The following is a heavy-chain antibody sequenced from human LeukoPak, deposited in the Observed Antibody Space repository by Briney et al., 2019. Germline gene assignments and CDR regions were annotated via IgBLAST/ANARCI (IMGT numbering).Heavy chain of an antibody. D-gene: IGHD4-17*01. J-gene: IGHJ3*02. Sequence: ASVKVSCKASGYTFTSYGISWVRQAPGQGLEWMGWISAYNGNTNYAQKLQGRVTMTTDTSTSTAYMELRSLRSDDTAVYYCARVNDYGDYRAHAFYIWGQGTMVTVSS. CDR1: GYTFTSYG. CDR3: ARVNDYGDYRAHAFYI. V-gene: IGHV1-18*01. CDR2: ISAYNGNT.